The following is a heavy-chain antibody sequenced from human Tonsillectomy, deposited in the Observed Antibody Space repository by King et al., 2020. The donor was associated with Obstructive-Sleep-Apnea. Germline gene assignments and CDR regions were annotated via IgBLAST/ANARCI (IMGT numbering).Heavy chain of an antibody. CDR1: GFTFSSYA. CDR2: ISGCVGST. J-gene: IGHJ4*02. CDR3: AKSGSYYS. Sequence: VQLVESGGGLVQPGGSLRLSCAASGFTFSSYAMSWVRQAPGKGLELVSAISGCVGSTYYADSVRGRFTISRDNSNNTLFLQMNSLRADDTAVYYCAKSGSYYSWGQGTLVTVSS. D-gene: IGHD1-26*01. V-gene: IGHV3-23*04.